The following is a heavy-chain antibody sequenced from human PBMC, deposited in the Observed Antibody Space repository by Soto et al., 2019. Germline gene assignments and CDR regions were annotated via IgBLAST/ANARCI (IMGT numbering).Heavy chain of an antibody. CDR3: GAHPGGGGY. V-gene: IGHV3-53*01. CDR1: GFTVSNNY. J-gene: IGHJ4*02. D-gene: IGHD3-10*01. Sequence: EVQLVESGGGLIQPGGSLRLSCAVSGFTVSNNYMSWVRQAPGKGLEGVSVIYSGGYTAYGDSVKGRFTISRDNSKNTLYPQRNSRGAGAPAVFFGGAHPGGGGYWGQGTLVTVSS. CDR2: IYSGGYT.